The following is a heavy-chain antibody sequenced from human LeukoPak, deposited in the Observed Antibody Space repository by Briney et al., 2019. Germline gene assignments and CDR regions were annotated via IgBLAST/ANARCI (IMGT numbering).Heavy chain of an antibody. D-gene: IGHD3-22*01. V-gene: IGHV4-39*07. CDR3: ARDNGPPYYYDSSGIDY. CDR1: GGSISSSSW. J-gene: IGHJ4*02. CDR2: IYYSGST. Sequence: PSETLSLTCAVSGGSISSSSWWSWIRQPPGKGLEWIGSIYYSGSTYYNPSLKSRVTISVDTSKNQFSLKLSSVTAADTAVYYCARDNGPPYYYDSSGIDYWGQGTLVTVSS.